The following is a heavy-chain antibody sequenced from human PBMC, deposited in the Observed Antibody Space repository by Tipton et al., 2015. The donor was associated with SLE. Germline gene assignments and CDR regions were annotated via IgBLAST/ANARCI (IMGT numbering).Heavy chain of an antibody. CDR1: GYTFTSYD. D-gene: IGHD3-22*01. CDR3: ASQDSSGYKSAFDI. J-gene: IGHJ3*02. CDR2: MDPNSGNT. V-gene: IGHV1-8*01. Sequence: QLVQSGAEVKKPGASVKVSCKASGYTFTSYDINWVRQATGQGLEWMGWMDPNSGNTGYAQKFQGRVTMTRNTSMSTAYMELSSLRSEDTAVYYCASQDSSGYKSAFDIWGQGTVVTGSS.